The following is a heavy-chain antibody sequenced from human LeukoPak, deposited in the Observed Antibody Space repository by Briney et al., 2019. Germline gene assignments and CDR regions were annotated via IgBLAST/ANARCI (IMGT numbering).Heavy chain of an antibody. CDR1: GYTFTIYY. D-gene: IGHD3-22*01. Sequence: ASVKVSCKASGYTFTIYYMHWVRQAPGQGLEWLGIFNPSGDTTSYAQKFQGRVTMTRDTSTSTFYMELSSLRSEETAVYYCASPPPYDSSGAHYYYYYGMDVWGQGTTVTVSS. J-gene: IGHJ6*02. CDR3: ASPPPYDSSGAHYYYYYGMDV. CDR2: FNPSGDTT. V-gene: IGHV1-46*01.